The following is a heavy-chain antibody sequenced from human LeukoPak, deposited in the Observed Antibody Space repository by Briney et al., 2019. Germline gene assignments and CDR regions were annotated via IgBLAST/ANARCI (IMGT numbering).Heavy chain of an antibody. CDR2: INSISGGT. CDR3: ARANCGGDCPFNY. Sequence: ASVQVSCKASGYTFTDYYIHWVRRAPGQGLEWMGWINSISGGTNYAQKFQVRVTMTKDTSIRAAYMELSRLRSDDTAVYYCARANCGGDCPFNYWGQGTQVTVSS. D-gene: IGHD2-21*02. CDR1: GYTFTDYY. J-gene: IGHJ4*02. V-gene: IGHV1-2*02.